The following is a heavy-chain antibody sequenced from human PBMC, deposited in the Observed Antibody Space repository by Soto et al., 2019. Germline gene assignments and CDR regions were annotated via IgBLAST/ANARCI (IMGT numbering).Heavy chain of an antibody. Sequence: PSETLSLTCAVYGGSFSGYYWSWIRQPPGKGLEWIGEINHSGSTNYNPSLKSRVTISVDTSKNQFSLKLSSVTAADTAVYYCARERGVTRLRDYYYMDVWGKGTTVTVSS. CDR3: ARERGVTRLRDYYYMDV. J-gene: IGHJ6*03. CDR2: INHSGST. D-gene: IGHD2-21*02. V-gene: IGHV4-34*01. CDR1: GGSFSGYY.